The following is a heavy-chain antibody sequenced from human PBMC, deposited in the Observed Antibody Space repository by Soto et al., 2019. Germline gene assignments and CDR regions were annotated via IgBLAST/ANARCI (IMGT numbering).Heavy chain of an antibody. CDR1: GFTFSSYG. J-gene: IGHJ4*02. CDR2: IWYDGSNK. V-gene: IGHV3-33*01. D-gene: IGHD1-1*01. Sequence: QVQLVESGGGVVQPGRSLRLSCAASGFTFSSYGMDWVRQAPGKGLEWVAVIWYDGSNKYYADSVKGRFTISRDNSKNTLYLQMNSLRAEDTAVYYCARGTVHFDYWGQGTLVTVSS. CDR3: ARGTVHFDY.